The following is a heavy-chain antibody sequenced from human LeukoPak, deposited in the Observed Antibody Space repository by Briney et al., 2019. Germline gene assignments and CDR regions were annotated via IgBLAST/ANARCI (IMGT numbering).Heavy chain of an antibody. CDR2: ISIDGSNK. CDR1: GFIFSPFA. V-gene: IGHV3-30-3*01. Sequence: GGSLRLSCAASGFIFSPFAMHWVRQAPGKGLEWVAVISIDGSNKYYADSVKGRFTISRDNFNNTVFLQMNSLRAEDTAVYFCARGYYYDRSGYLLDYWGQGTLITLCS. D-gene: IGHD3-22*01. J-gene: IGHJ4*02. CDR3: ARGYYYDRSGYLLDY.